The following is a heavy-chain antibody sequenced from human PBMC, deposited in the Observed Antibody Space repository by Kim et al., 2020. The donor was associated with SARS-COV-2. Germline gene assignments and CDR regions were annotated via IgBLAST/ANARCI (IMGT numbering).Heavy chain of an antibody. CDR3: GKDVTFSSGWYLGS. D-gene: IGHD6-19*01. CDR2: ISSDGTKK. Sequence: EASGVIFSKEGRKGGRKEKGKGLEWVAVISSDGTKKYYEESGKGRGHITRDPEKNTVYLQMNSLRAEETAVFYCGKDVTFSSGWYLGSWGLGTLVTVSS. CDR1: GVIFSKEG. J-gene: IGHJ5*02. V-gene: IGHV3-30*18.